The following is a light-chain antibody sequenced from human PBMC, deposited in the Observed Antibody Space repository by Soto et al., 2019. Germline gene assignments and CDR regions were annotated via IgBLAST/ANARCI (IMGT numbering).Light chain of an antibody. V-gene: IGLV1-44*01. Sequence: QPVLTQPPSASVTPGQRVTISCSGSSSNVGSNPVNWYQQLPGTAPKLLIYSNNQRPSGVPDRFSGSKSGTSASLAITGLQSDDEADYYCAAWDDSLNGPVFGGGTKVTVL. J-gene: IGLJ2*01. CDR2: SNN. CDR1: SSNVGSNP. CDR3: AAWDDSLNGPV.